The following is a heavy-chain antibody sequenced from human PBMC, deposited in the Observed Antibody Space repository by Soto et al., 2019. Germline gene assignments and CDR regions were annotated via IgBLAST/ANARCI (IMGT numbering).Heavy chain of an antibody. CDR2: IYYTGTT. J-gene: IGHJ4*02. CDR3: VRQVTYDIWAPPCLLDK. CDR1: GGSISSTDHF. Sequence: QLQLRESGPGLVKPSETLSLTCSVSGGSISSTDHFWGWIRQPPGKGLAWIGSIYYTGTTYYSPSLKSRVTMSVDTSKNTFSLNLRSVTAAAVAVYYCVRQVTYDIWAPPCLLDKWGQGSLVIVSS. D-gene: IGHD3-9*01. V-gene: IGHV4-39*01.